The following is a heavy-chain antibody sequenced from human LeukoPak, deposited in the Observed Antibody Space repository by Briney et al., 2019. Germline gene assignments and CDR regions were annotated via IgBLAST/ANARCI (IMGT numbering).Heavy chain of an antibody. J-gene: IGHJ4*02. CDR2: ISYDGSNK. CDR3: ARGLLSGSYYGEFDY. Sequence: GGSLRLSCAASGFTFSSYAMHWVRQAPGKGLEWVAVISYDGSNKYYADSVKGRFTISRDNSKNTLYLQMNSLRAEDTAVYYCARGLLSGSYYGEFDYWGQGTLVTVSS. CDR1: GFTFSSYA. D-gene: IGHD1-26*01. V-gene: IGHV3-30-3*01.